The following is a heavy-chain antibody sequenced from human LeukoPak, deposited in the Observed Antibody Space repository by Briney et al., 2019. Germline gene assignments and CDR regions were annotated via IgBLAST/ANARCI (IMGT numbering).Heavy chain of an antibody. D-gene: IGHD1-26*01. CDR1: GGSISSYY. V-gene: IGHV4-59*01. Sequence: TSETLSLTCTVSGGSISSYYWSWIRQPPGKGLEWIGYIYYSGSTNYNPPLKSRVTISVDTSKNQFSLKLSSVTAADTAVYYCARVVSAFDIWGQGTMVTVSS. J-gene: IGHJ3*02. CDR3: ARVVSAFDI. CDR2: IYYSGST.